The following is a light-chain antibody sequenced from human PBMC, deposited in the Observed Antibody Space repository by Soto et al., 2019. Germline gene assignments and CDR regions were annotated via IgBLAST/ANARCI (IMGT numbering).Light chain of an antibody. V-gene: IGKV3-15*01. CDR2: GAS. CDR3: QQDSSWPLT. Sequence: EIVMTQSPATLSVSPGERVTLSCRASQDIRSSLAWYQQKPGQAPRLLIYGASIRATGVPATFSGSGSGTELTISISSLQSEHLGVYYCQQDSSWPLTFGGGTKVDIK. J-gene: IGKJ4*01. CDR1: QDIRSS.